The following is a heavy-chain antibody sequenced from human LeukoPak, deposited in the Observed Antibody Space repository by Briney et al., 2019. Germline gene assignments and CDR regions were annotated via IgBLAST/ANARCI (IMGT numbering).Heavy chain of an antibody. CDR3: ARDVVVVTAIGNWFDP. D-gene: IGHD2-21*02. V-gene: IGHV4-61*02. CDR2: IYTSGST. J-gene: IGHJ5*02. CDR1: GGAISSGSYY. Sequence: PSQTLSLTCTVAGGAISSGSYYWSWIRQPAGKGLEWIVRIYTSGSTNYNPSLKSRVTISVDTSKNQFSLKLSSVTAADTAVYYCARDVVVVTAIGNWFDPWGQGTLVTVSS.